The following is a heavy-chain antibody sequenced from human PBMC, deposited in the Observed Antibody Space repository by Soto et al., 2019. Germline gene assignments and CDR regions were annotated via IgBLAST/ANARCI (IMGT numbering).Heavy chain of an antibody. CDR1: GFTFTSFG. D-gene: IGHD3-9*01. V-gene: IGHV3-30*18. CDR3: AKLPQYDILTGYLNYFDY. CDR2: VSYDGIDE. Sequence: PGGSLRLSCAASGFTFTSFGIHWVRQAPNKRLEWVAVVSYDGIDENYADSVKGRFTISRDNSKNTLYLHMNSLRAEDTAVYYFAKLPQYDILTGYLNYFDYWGQGTLVTVSS. J-gene: IGHJ4*02.